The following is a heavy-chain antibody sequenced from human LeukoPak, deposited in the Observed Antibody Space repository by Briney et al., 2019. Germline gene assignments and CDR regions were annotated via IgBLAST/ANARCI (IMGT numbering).Heavy chain of an antibody. CDR2: ISWNSGSI. Sequence: GRSLRLSCAASGFTFDDYAMHWVRQAPGKGLEWVSGISWNSGSIGYADSVKGRFTISRDNAKNSLYLQMNSLRAEDTALYYCAEDMDSRYGMHVWGQGTTVTVSS. CDR1: GFTFDDYA. D-gene: IGHD3/OR15-3a*01. J-gene: IGHJ6*02. V-gene: IGHV3-9*01. CDR3: AEDMDSRYGMHV.